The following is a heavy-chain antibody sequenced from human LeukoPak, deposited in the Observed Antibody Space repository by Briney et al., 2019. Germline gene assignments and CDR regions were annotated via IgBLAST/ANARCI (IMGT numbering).Heavy chain of an antibody. D-gene: IGHD3-22*01. CDR1: GLTFNNYW. J-gene: IGHJ4*02. CDR2: IKQDGSEK. CDR3: ARGKYDSSGYPLLGFDY. V-gene: IGHV3-7*01. Sequence: GGSLRLSCAASGLTFNNYWMNWVRQAPGKGLEWVANIKQDGSEKKYVDSVKGRFTISRDNAKKSLYLQMNSLRAEDTAVYYCARGKYDSSGYPLLGFDYWGQGTLVTVSS.